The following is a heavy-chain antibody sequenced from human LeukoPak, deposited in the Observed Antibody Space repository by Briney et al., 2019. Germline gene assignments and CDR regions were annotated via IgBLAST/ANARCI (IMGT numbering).Heavy chain of an antibody. D-gene: IGHD5-24*01. V-gene: IGHV3-49*04. J-gene: IGHJ4*02. CDR2: IKSKTYGETT. CDR3: TRIRDAYTLDY. CDR1: GFTFSSYS. Sequence: GGSLRLSCAASGFTFSSYSMNWVRQAPGKGLEWLGFIKSKTYGETTGYAASVRGRFTISRDDSESIAYLQMNSLKTEDTAVYFCTRIRDAYTLDYRGQGTLVTVSS.